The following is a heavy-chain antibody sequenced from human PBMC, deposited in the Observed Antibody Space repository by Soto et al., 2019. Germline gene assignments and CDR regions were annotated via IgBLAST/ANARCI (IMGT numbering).Heavy chain of an antibody. CDR2: VYYSGGA. J-gene: IGHJ6*02. Sequence: SETLSLTCTVSGGSISGYYWSWIRQPPGKGLEWIGNVYYSGGAKYNPSVKRRVSISVDTSKNQFSLKLSSVTAADTAVYYCARAIVVVPAAHYYYGMDVWGQGTTVTVSS. D-gene: IGHD2-2*01. V-gene: IGHV4-59*08. CDR1: GGSISGYY. CDR3: ARAIVVVPAAHYYYGMDV.